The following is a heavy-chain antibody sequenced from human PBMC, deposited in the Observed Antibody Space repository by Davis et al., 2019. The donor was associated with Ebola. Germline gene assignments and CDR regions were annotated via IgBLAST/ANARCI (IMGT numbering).Heavy chain of an antibody. D-gene: IGHD6-13*01. Sequence: GGSLRLSCAASGFTFSDYYMSWIRQAPGKGLEWVSYISSSSSTIYYADSVKGRFTISRDNAKNSLYLQMNSLRAEDTALYYCAKDSSSWTELYYYGMDVWGQGTTVTVSS. CDR1: GFTFSDYY. CDR3: AKDSSSWTELYYYGMDV. J-gene: IGHJ6*02. V-gene: IGHV3-11*01. CDR2: ISSSSSTI.